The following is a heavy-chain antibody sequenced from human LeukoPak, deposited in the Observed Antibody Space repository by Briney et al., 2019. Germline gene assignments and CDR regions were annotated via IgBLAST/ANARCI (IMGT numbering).Heavy chain of an antibody. V-gene: IGHV1-69*05. Sequence: XXGQGLEXMXGIIPIFGTXNYAQKFQGRVTITTDESTSTAYMELSSLRSADTAVYYCARSPIYCSSTSCYTGDNWFDPWGQGTLVTVSS. J-gene: IGHJ5*02. CDR3: ARSPIYCSSTSCYTGDNWFDP. CDR2: IIPIFGTX. D-gene: IGHD2-2*02.